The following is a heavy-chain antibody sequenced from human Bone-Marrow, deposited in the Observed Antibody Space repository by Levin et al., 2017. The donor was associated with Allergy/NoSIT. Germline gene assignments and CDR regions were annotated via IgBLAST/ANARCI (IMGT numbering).Heavy chain of an antibody. Sequence: LSLTCAASGFPFSDHFMDWVRQAPGKGLEWVGRTRNRADRYTTEYAASVKGRFTISRDDSKNSVFLQMDSLRTEDTAVYYCTRGGGSTPDYDPMDFWGQGTTVTVSS. J-gene: IGHJ6*02. CDR2: TRNRADRYTT. V-gene: IGHV3-72*01. CDR1: GFPFSDHF. CDR3: TRGGGSTPDYDPMDF. D-gene: IGHD2-15*01.